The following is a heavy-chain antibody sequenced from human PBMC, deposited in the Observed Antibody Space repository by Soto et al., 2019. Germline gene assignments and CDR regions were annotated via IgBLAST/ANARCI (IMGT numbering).Heavy chain of an antibody. J-gene: IGHJ4*02. CDR3: AAQYYDFWSGYLGFDY. CDR2: ISGSGGST. D-gene: IGHD3-3*01. CDR1: GFTFSSYA. V-gene: IGHV3-23*01. Sequence: GGSLRLSCAASGFTFSSYAMSWVRQAPGKGLEWVSAISGSGGSTYYADSVKGRFTISRDNSKNTLYLQMNSLRAEDTAVYYCAAQYYDFWSGYLGFDYWGQGTLVTVSS.